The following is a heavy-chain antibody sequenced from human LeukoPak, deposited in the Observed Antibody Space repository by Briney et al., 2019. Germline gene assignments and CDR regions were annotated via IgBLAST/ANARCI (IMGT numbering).Heavy chain of an antibody. Sequence: SETLSLTCTVSGGSISSYYWSWIRQPPGKGLEWIGYIYYSGSTNYNPSLKSRVTISVDTSKNQFPLKLSSVTAADTAVYYCASLARGRGYWGQGTLVTVSS. J-gene: IGHJ4*02. CDR2: IYYSGST. V-gene: IGHV4-59*01. D-gene: IGHD5-24*01. CDR1: GGSISSYY. CDR3: ASLARGRGY.